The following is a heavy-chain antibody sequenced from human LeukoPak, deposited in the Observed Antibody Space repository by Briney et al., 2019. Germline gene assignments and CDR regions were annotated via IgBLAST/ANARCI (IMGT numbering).Heavy chain of an antibody. CDR2: IYYSGST. CDR1: DGSISSGGYY. Sequence: PSQTLSLTCTVSDGSISSGGYYWSWIRQHPGKGLEWIGYIYYSGSTYYNPSLKSRVTISVDTSKNQFSLKLSSVTAADTAVYYCARDALAYCGGDCFDYWGQGTLVTVSS. J-gene: IGHJ4*02. CDR3: ARDALAYCGGDCFDY. V-gene: IGHV4-31*03. D-gene: IGHD2-21*01.